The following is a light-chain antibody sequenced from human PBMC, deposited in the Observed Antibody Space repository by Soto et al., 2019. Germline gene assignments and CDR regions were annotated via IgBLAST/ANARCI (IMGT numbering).Light chain of an antibody. J-gene: IGLJ1*01. V-gene: IGLV2-14*01. CDR3: SSYTSSSTLDV. CDR2: DVS. CDR1: SSDVGGYNY. Sequence: QSVLTQPASVSGSPGQSITISCTGTSSDVGGYNYVSWYQQHPGKALKLMIYDVSNRPSGVSNRFSGSKSGNTASLTISGLQAEDEADYYCSSYTSSSTLDVFGTGTKVT.